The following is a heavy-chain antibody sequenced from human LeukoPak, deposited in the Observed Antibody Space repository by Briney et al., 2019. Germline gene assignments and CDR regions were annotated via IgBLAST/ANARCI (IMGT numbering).Heavy chain of an antibody. D-gene: IGHD4-17*01. J-gene: IGHJ1*01. CDR1: GFIFSSYA. Sequence: VLLGGFLRLSCAASGFIFSSYAMHWVRQAPGKGLEYVSAISKSGDSTYHANSVKGRFTISRDNSKNTLYFQMGSLRAEDTAVYYCARMDYGDQYFQHWGQGTLVTVSS. V-gene: IGHV3-64*01. CDR3: ARMDYGDQYFQH. CDR2: ISKSGDST.